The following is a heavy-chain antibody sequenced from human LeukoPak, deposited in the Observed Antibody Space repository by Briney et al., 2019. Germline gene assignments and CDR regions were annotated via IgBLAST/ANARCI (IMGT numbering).Heavy chain of an antibody. CDR3: ARLTPGKNWFDP. CDR2: MYHSGIT. D-gene: IGHD3-10*01. CDR1: GYSINSAYY. Sequence: PSETLSLTCAVSGYSINSAYYWGWIRQPPGKGLEWIASMYHSGITYYNSSLKSRATISVDTSKNQFSLKLNSVTAADTSVYYCARLTPGKNWFDPWGHGTLATVSS. J-gene: IGHJ5*02. V-gene: IGHV4-38-2*01.